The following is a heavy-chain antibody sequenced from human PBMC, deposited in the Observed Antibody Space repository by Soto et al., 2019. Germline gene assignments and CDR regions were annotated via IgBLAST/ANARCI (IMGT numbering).Heavy chain of an antibody. CDR1: GGSISSGDYY. CDR2: IYYSGST. V-gene: IGHV4-30-4*01. Sequence: SETLSLTCTVSGGSISSGDYYWSWIRQPPGKGLEWIGYIYYSGSTYYNPSLKSRVTISVDTSKNQFSLKLSSVTAADTAVYYCARNYDYGIYYFDYWGQGTLVTVSS. CDR3: ARNYDYGIYYFDY. J-gene: IGHJ4*02. D-gene: IGHD4-17*01.